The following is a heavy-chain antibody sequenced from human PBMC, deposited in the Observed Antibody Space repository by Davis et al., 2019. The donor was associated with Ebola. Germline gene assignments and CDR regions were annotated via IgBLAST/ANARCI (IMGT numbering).Heavy chain of an antibody. CDR2: ISGSGGST. CDR1: GFTFSSYE. J-gene: IGHJ4*02. V-gene: IGHV3-23*01. D-gene: IGHD4-17*01. CDR3: ARGMTTVTTGDY. Sequence: GESLKISCAASGFTFSSYEMNWVRQAPGKGLEWVSAISGSGGSTYYADSVKGRFTISRDNSKNTLYLQMNSLRAEDTAVYYCARGMTTVTTGDYWGQGTLVTVSS.